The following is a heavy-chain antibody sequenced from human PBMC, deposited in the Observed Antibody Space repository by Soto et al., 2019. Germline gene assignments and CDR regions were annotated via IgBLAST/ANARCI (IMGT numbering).Heavy chain of an antibody. D-gene: IGHD3-3*01. CDR2: IYYSGST. J-gene: IGHJ6*02. Sequence: IGYIYYSGSTYYNPSLKSRVTISVDTSKNQFSLKLSSVTAADTAVYYCARAPTGFLEWLPSHYYYGMDVWGQGTTVTVSS. CDR3: ARAPTGFLEWLPSHYYYGMDV. V-gene: IGHV4-31*02.